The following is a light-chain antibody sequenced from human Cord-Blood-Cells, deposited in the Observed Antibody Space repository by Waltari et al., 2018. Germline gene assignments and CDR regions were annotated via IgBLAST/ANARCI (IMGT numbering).Light chain of an antibody. CDR3: SSYTSSSTWV. CDR1: SSDVAGYNY. J-gene: IGLJ3*02. CDR2: DVS. V-gene: IGLV2-14*01. Sequence: QSALTQPASVSGSPRQSITISCTGTSSDVAGYNYVSWYQQHPGKAPKLMIYDVSSRPSGVSNRFSGSKSGNTASLTISGLQAEDEADYYCSSYTSSSTWVFGGGTKLTVL.